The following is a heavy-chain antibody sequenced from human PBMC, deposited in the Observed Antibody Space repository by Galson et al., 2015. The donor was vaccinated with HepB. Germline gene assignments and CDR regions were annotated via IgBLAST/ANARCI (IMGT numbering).Heavy chain of an antibody. CDR3: ASNRVGAIFDY. V-gene: IGHV3-23*01. Sequence: SLRPPCAATGFTFSTYAMSWVRQAPGKGLEWVAAIGQSGGNTNYAAPVRGRFTISSDNSRKTVYLQMNSLRVDDTAVSYCASNRVGAIFDYWGQGALVAVSS. CDR2: IGQSGGNT. CDR1: GFTFSTYA. D-gene: IGHD1-26*01. J-gene: IGHJ4*02.